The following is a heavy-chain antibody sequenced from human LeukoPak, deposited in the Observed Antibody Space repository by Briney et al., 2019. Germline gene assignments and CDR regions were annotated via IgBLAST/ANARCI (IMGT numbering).Heavy chain of an antibody. CDR3: ASRGRVRWALVGCFDY. V-gene: IGHV4-59*01. CDR2: IYYSGCT. CDR1: GGSLSSYY. J-gene: IGHJ4*02. Sequence: SETLSLTCTVSGGSLSSYYRRWIRQPPGKGLEWIGYIYYSGCTNHHPSLKSRVTISVDTSKNQFALRLTSMRAADTVLYCCASRGRVRWALVGCFDYWGQGALVTVSS. D-gene: IGHD3-10*01.